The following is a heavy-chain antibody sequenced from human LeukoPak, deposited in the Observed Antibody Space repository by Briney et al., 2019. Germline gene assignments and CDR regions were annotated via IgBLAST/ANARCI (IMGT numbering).Heavy chain of an antibody. CDR2: IEGDGRQK. Sequence: PGVSLRLSCAASGFTFSSFWIKWVRHTPGKLLEWVANIEGDGRQKNYIDSVKGRFTISRDNAKKSLHLQMNSLRAEDTGVYYCAGGSGWLIDYWGQGTLVTVSS. CDR3: AGGSGWLIDY. CDR1: GFTFSSFW. D-gene: IGHD6-19*01. V-gene: IGHV3-7*03. J-gene: IGHJ4*02.